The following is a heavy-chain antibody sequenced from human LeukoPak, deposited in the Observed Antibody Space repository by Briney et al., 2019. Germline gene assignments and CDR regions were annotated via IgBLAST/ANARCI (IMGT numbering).Heavy chain of an antibody. Sequence: GSSVKVSRKASGGTFSSYAISWVRQAPGQGLEWMGRIIPIFGTANCAQKFQGRVTITTDESTSTAYMELSSLRSEDTAVYYCAREAPTHDFWSGYYGRSADLAVNWFDPWGQGTLVTVSS. J-gene: IGHJ5*02. D-gene: IGHD3-3*01. CDR1: GGTFSSYA. CDR2: IIPIFGTA. V-gene: IGHV1-69*05. CDR3: AREAPTHDFWSGYYGRSADLAVNWFDP.